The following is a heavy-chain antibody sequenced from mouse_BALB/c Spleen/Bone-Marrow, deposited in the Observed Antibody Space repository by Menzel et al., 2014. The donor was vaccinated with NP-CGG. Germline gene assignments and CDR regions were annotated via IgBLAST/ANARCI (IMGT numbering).Heavy chain of an antibody. J-gene: IGHJ4*01. D-gene: IGHD2-3*01. V-gene: IGHV1S81*02. CDR1: GYTFTSYY. CDR2: INPSNGGT. Sequence: QVQLKESGAELVKPGASVKLSCKASGYTFTSYYMYWVKQRPGQGLEWIGEINPSNGGTNFNGKFKSKATLTVDKSSSTAYMQLSSLTSEDSAVYYCTRGGWLAMDYWGQGTSVTVSS. CDR3: TRGGWLAMDY.